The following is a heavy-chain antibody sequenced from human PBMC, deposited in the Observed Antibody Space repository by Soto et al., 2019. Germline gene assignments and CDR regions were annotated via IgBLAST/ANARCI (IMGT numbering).Heavy chain of an antibody. CDR3: ARALAYLRGEYYYYYYGMDV. D-gene: IGHD3-10*02. Sequence: LRLSCAASGFTFSSYWMHWVRQAPGKGLVWVSRINSDGSSTSYADSVKGRFTISRDNAKNTLYLQMNSLRAEDTAVYYCARALAYLRGEYYYYYYGMDVWGQGTTVTVSS. CDR1: GFTFSSYW. CDR2: INSDGSST. V-gene: IGHV3-74*01. J-gene: IGHJ6*02.